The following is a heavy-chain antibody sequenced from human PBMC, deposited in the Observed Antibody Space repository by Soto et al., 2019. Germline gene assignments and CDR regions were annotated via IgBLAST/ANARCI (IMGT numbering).Heavy chain of an antibody. J-gene: IGHJ6*02. Sequence: QVQLQQWGAGLLKPSETLSLTCAVYGGSFSGYYWSWIRQPPGKGLEWIGEINHSGSTNYNPSLKSRVTISVYTSKIQFSLKLSVVTAADTAVYYCARESPGSLIAAVGYYYYGMDVWGQGTTVTVSS. V-gene: IGHV4-34*01. CDR1: GGSFSGYY. CDR3: ARESPGSLIAAVGYYYYGMDV. CDR2: INHSGST. D-gene: IGHD6-13*01.